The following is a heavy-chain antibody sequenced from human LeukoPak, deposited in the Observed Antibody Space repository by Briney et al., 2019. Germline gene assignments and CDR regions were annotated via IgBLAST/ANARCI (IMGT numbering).Heavy chain of an antibody. D-gene: IGHD2-21*02. J-gene: IGHJ4*02. CDR3: ARDQVGGDPSPDY. V-gene: IGHV1-2*02. CDR1: GYTFTGYD. CDR2: INPNSGGT. Sequence: GASVKVSCKASGYTFTGYDMHWVRQAPGQGLEWMGWINPNSGGTNYAQKFQGRVTMTRDTSISTAYMELSRLRSDDTAVYYCARDQVGGDPSPDYWGQGTLVTVSS.